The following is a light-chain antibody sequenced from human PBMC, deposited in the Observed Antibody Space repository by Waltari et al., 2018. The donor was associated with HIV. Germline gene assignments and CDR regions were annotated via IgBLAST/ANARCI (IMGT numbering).Light chain of an antibody. Sequence: QAVVTQEPSLTVSPGGTVTLTCASSTGAVTSGNCPYWFQRRPGQAPKTLLYDTSNRHSWTPARFFGSRLGGKAALTLSGAQFEDEADYFCLLSFNGVVVFGGGTSLTVL. CDR3: LLSFNGVVV. V-gene: IGLV7-46*01. J-gene: IGLJ2*01. CDR2: DTS. CDR1: TGAVTSGNC.